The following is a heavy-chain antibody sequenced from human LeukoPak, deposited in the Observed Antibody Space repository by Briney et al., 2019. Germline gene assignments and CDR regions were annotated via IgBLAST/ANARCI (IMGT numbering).Heavy chain of an antibody. J-gene: IGHJ6*02. CDR2: ITYSGNYI. CDR3: ARGAAIYSGMDV. D-gene: IGHD5-12*01. Sequence: PGGSLRLSCAASGFTFSSYSIHWVRQAPGKGLEWVSSITYSGNYIQYADSVQGRFTISRDNAKNSLYLQMNSLRVEDTAVYYCARGAAIYSGMDVWGQGTTVTVSS. CDR1: GFTFSSYS. V-gene: IGHV3-21*01.